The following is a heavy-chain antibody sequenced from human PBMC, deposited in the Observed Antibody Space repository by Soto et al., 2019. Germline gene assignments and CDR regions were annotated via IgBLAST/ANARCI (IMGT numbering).Heavy chain of an antibody. V-gene: IGHV3-48*01. CDR2: ISSNSVTI. J-gene: IGHJ4*02. D-gene: IGHD1-26*01. CDR3: AREVVLTKWYFDN. Sequence: GGSLRLSCGASGFIFSKYSMNWVRQSPGKGLEWLSYISSNSVTIYYADSVKGRFTVSRDNSKNTLYLQMNSLRAEDTAVYFCAREVVLTKWYFDNWGQGISVTVSS. CDR1: GFIFSKYS.